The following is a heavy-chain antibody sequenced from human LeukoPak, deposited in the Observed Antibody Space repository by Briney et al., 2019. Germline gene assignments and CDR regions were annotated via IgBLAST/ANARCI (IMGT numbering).Heavy chain of an antibody. CDR1: GGSFSGYY. V-gene: IGHV4-34*01. CDR2: INHSGST. Sequence: TSETLSLTCAVYGGSFSGYYWSWIRQPPGKGLEWIGEINHSGSTNYNPSLKSRVTLSVDTSKNQFSLKLSSVTAADTAVYYCAREGPSGTNFFGRNNCSDPGGKETLVPVS. D-gene: IGHD1-7*01. J-gene: IGHJ5*02. CDR3: AREGPSGTNFFGRNNCSDP.